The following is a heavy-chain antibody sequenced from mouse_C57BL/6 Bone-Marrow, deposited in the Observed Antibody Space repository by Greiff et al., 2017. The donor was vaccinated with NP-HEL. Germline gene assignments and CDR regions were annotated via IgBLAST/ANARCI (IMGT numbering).Heavy chain of an antibody. D-gene: IGHD1-1*01. J-gene: IGHJ3*01. V-gene: IGHV1-54*01. CDR3: ARSDYGSSFAC. Sequence: VQLQQSGAELVRPGTSVKVSCKASGYAFTNYLIEWVKQRPGQGLEWIGVINPGSGGTNYNEKFKGKVTLTADKSSSTAYMQLSSLTSEDSAVCFCARSDYGSSFACWGQGALVTVSA. CDR2: INPGSGGT. CDR1: GYAFTNYL.